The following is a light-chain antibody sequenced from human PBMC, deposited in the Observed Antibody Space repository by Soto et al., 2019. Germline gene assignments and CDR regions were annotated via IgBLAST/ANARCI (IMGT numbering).Light chain of an antibody. CDR1: SSDVGGYNY. CDR2: EVS. CDR3: AAWDDSLNGYV. Sequence: QSALTQPASVSGSPGQSITISCTGTSSDVGGYNYVSWYQQHPGKAPKLMIYEVSNRPSGVSNRFSGSKSGNTASLTISGLQAEDEADYYCAAWDDSLNGYVFGTGTKV. V-gene: IGLV2-14*01. J-gene: IGLJ1*01.